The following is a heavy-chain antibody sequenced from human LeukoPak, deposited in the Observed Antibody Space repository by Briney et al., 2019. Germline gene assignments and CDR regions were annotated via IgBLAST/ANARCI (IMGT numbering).Heavy chain of an antibody. CDR1: GGSFSGYY. J-gene: IGHJ4*02. V-gene: IGHV4-59*01. CDR3: ARGAYDSSGYYYFDY. CDR2: IYYSGNT. D-gene: IGHD3-22*01. Sequence: SETLSLTCTVYGGSFSGYYWGWIRQPPGKGLEWIGSIYYSGNTNYNPSLKSRVTISVDTSKNQFSLKLSSVTAADTAVYYCARGAYDSSGYYYFDYWGQGTLVTVSS.